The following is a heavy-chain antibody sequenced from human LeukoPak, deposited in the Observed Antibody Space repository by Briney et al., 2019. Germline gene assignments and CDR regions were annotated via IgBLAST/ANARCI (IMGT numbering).Heavy chain of an antibody. J-gene: IGHJ4*02. CDR1: GFSFSSYG. V-gene: IGHV3-30*02. CDR3: AKEGVGTSGWRT. D-gene: IGHD6-19*01. Sequence: GGSLTLSCAPSGFSFSSYGMHWVRQAPGKGLEWVAFIRYDGSDKSYADSVKGRFAISRDNFENTLYLQMNSLRGEDTAVYYCAKEGVGTSGWRTWGQGTLVTVSS. CDR2: IRYDGSDK.